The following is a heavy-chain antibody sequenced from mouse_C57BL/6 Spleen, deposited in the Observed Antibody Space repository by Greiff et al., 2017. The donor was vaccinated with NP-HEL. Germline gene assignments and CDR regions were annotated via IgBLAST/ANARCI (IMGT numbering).Heavy chain of an antibody. D-gene: IGHD2-3*01. CDR2: IYPGDGDT. Sequence: LVEPGASVKISCKASGYAFSSSWMNWVKQRPGKGLEWIGRIYPGDGDTNYNGKFKGKATLTADKSSSTAYMQLSSLTSEDSAVYFCARWLLRGDYFDYWGQGTTLTVSS. V-gene: IGHV1-82*01. CDR1: GYAFSSSW. CDR3: ARWLLRGDYFDY. J-gene: IGHJ2*01.